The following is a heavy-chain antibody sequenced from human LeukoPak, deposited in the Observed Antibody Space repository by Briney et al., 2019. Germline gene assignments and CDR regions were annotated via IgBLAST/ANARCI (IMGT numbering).Heavy chain of an antibody. D-gene: IGHD1-26*01. J-gene: IGHJ3*02. CDR2: IPHIDGST. CDR3: AVLGGSGSHTTTLADAFDI. V-gene: IGHV1-46*01. CDR1: GKQLNNLL. Sequence: ASSEDSWKGSGKQLNNLLDRLGAPAPRERPGVHPLIPHIDGSTSYAQKFQGRVTMTRDTSTSTVYMELSSLRSEDTAVYYCAVLGGSGSHTTTLADAFDIWGQGTMVTVSS.